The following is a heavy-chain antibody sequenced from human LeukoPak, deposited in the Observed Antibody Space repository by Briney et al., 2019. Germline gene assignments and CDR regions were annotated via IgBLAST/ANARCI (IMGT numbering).Heavy chain of an antibody. J-gene: IGHJ3*02. D-gene: IGHD3-3*01. CDR1: GFSVSVNY. CDR3: ARAVGFHDPFDI. CDR2: IYSGGNT. V-gene: IGHV3-66*02. Sequence: GGSLRLSCAASGFSVSVNYMTWVRQAPGKGLEWVSVIYSGGNTYYSDSVKGRFTISRDNSKNTLFLQMNSLKSEDTAMYYCARAVGFHDPFDIWGQGSVVAVSS.